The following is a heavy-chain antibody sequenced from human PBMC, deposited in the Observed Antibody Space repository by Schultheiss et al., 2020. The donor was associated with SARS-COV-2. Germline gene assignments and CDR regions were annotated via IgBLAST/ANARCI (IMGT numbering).Heavy chain of an antibody. Sequence: SQTLSLTCAVYGGSFSSYYWTWIRQSPGKGLEWIGEINHSGSTNYNPSLKSRVTISVVTSKSQFSLKLNSVTAADTAVYYCARDQPDIQGQLRPPAEGWAYYGMDVWGQGTTVTVSS. V-gene: IGHV4-34*01. CDR3: ARDQPDIQGQLRPPAEGWAYYGMDV. CDR1: GGSFSSYY. J-gene: IGHJ6*02. CDR2: INHSGST. D-gene: IGHD2-2*01.